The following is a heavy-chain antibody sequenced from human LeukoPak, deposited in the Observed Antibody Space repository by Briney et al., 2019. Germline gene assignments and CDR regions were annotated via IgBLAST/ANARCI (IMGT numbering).Heavy chain of an antibody. Sequence: GGSLRLSCAASGFSVSSNYVSWVRQAPGKGLEWVSVIYTGGTTHYAPSVMGRFTISRDDSQNTVHLHMSGLRDEDTALYYCAREGRFQSFDYWGQGTQVAVSS. V-gene: IGHV3-53*01. CDR1: GFSVSSNY. CDR3: AREGRFQSFDY. J-gene: IGHJ4*02. CDR2: IYTGGTT.